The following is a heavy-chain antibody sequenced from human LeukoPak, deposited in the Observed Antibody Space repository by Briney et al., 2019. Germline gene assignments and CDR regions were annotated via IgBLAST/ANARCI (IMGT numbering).Heavy chain of an antibody. CDR3: ATYTNWVAGDI. CDR2: LGRTGEYK. V-gene: IGHV3-23*01. Sequence: GGSLRLSCATSGFTFSGYSMSWVRQAPGKGLEWVAGLGRTGEYKYYTDSVKGRFTISRDNSKDTVSLQMDSLRAEDTAVYYCATYTNWVAGDIWGQGTTVSVSS. J-gene: IGHJ6*02. CDR1: GFTFSGYS. D-gene: IGHD7-27*01.